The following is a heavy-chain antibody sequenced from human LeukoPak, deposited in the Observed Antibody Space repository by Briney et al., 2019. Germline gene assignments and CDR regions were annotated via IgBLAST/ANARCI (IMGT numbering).Heavy chain of an antibody. Sequence: PGGSLRLTCTASGCTFSVYLMNWVRQAPGKGLEWVSSISTSSSHIYYADSLKGRFTVSRDNDKHSLYLQMNNLRAEDTAVYYCARDDNWNDKPYDLWGPGTLVTVSS. CDR3: ARDDNWNDKPYDL. D-gene: IGHD1-20*01. J-gene: IGHJ4*02. V-gene: IGHV3-21*01. CDR2: ISTSSSHI. CDR1: GCTFSVYL.